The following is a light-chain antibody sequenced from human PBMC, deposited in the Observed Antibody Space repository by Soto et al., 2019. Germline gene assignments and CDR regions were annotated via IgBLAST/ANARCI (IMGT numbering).Light chain of an antibody. V-gene: IGKV1-5*01. J-gene: IGKJ1*01. CDR3: QHYRSWT. CDR2: DVS. CDR1: QSFSNG. Sequence: DIQMTHSPSTLSASVGDRFTITCRASQSFSNGLAWYQKKPGKAPELLIFDVSTLESGVPSRFSGSGSGTEFTLTISSMQPDDFATYYCQHYRSWTFAQGTKVDIK.